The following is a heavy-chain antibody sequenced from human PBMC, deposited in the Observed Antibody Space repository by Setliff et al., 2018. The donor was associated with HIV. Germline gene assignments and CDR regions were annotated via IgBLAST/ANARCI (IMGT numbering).Heavy chain of an antibody. V-gene: IGHV3-48*02. CDR1: GFTFSSYS. D-gene: IGHD4-17*01. Sequence: GGSLRLSCAASGFTFSSYSMNWVRQAPGKGLEWVSYISGSDGTIFYADSVRGRFSVSRDNAENTPSLQMNGLRDDDTAIYFCATSSPPDDYGDLGGIDHWGQGTLVTVSS. CDR2: ISGSDGTI. J-gene: IGHJ4*02. CDR3: ATSSPPDDYGDLGGIDH.